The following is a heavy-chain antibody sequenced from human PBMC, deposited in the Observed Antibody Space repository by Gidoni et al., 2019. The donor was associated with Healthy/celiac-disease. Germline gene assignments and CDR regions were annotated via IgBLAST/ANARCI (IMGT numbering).Heavy chain of an antibody. CDR2: IWYDGSNK. V-gene: IGHV3-33*01. D-gene: IGHD2-21*01. J-gene: IGHJ4*02. CDR3: ARERRDGYLDY. Sequence: QVQLVESGGGVVQPGRSLRLSCAASGFTFSSYGMHWVRQAPGKGLEWVAGIWYDGSNKYYADSVKGRFTISRDNSKNTLYLQMNSLRAEDTAVYYCARERRDGYLDYWGQGTLVTVSS. CDR1: GFTFSSYG.